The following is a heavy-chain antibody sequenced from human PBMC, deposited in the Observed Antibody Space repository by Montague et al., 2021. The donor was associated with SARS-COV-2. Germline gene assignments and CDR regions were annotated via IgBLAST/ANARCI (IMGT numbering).Heavy chain of an antibody. CDR2: IYWDDDK. V-gene: IGHV2-5*02. CDR3: ARSSSPLSYWYFDL. Sequence: LVKPTQTLTLTCTLSGFSLSTSGVGVGWIRQPPGKALEWLALIYWDDDKRYSPSLKTRLIITKDTSRNQVVLTMTNVDPVDTATYYCARSSSPLSYWYFDLWGPGALVTVSS. J-gene: IGHJ2*01. D-gene: IGHD3-9*01. CDR1: GFSLSTSGVG.